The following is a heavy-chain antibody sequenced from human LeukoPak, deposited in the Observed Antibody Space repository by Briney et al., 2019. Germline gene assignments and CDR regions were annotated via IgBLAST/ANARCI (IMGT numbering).Heavy chain of an antibody. CDR3: ARTVFGEYGYGIDY. D-gene: IGHD5-18*01. Sequence: ASVKVSCKASGYTFTGYYMHWVRQAPRQGLEWMGRINPNSGGTNYAQKFQGRVTMTRDTSISTAYMELSRLRSDDTAVYYCARTVFGEYGYGIDYWGQGTLVTVSS. CDR2: INPNSGGT. V-gene: IGHV1-2*06. J-gene: IGHJ4*02. CDR1: GYTFTGYY.